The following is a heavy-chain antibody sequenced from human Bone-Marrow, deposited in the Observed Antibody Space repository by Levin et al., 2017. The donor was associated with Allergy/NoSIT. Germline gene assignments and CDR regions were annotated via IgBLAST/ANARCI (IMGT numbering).Heavy chain of an antibody. CDR1: GYTFTSYD. J-gene: IGHJ4*02. CDR3: ARDPGATFDY. V-gene: IGHV1-8*01. D-gene: IGHD1-26*01. CDR2: MDPKTGNT. Sequence: GASVKVSCKASGYTFTSYDITWVRQASGQGLEWMGWMDPKTGNTGFAREFQGRVTMTRDTSINTAYLEVSNLTLNDTAVYFCARDPGATFDYWGQGTLVAVSS.